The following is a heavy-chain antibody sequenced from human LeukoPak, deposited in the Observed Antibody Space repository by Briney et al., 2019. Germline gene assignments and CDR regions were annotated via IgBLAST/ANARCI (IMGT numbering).Heavy chain of an antibody. D-gene: IGHD3-10*01. CDR2: LYGDGDK. Sequence: ETGPTLVKPTQTLTVTCTVSGFSLTTSGLGVGWIRQPPRKALEWLALLYGDGDKQFSPSLKSRLTITKDTSKDQVVLTMTNMDPVDTATYYCAPSRHQGVGELSPKTFYYYYYMDVWGEGTTVTVSS. CDR3: APSRHQGVGELSPKTFYYYYYMDV. J-gene: IGHJ6*03. CDR1: GFSLTTSGLG. V-gene: IGHV2-5*02.